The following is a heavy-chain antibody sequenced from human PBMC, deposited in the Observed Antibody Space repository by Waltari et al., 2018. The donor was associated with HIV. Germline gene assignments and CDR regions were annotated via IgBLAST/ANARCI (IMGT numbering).Heavy chain of an antibody. CDR3: AKIVEMATIGAFDI. Sequence: QVQLVQSGAEVKKPGSSVKVSCKASGGTFSSYAISWVRQAPGQGLEWMGGIIPILGTANYAQKFQGRVTITADESTSTAYMELSSLRSEDTAVYYCAKIVEMATIGAFDIWGQGTMVTVSS. V-gene: IGHV1-69*12. CDR1: GGTFSSYA. J-gene: IGHJ3*02. D-gene: IGHD5-12*01. CDR2: IIPILGTA.